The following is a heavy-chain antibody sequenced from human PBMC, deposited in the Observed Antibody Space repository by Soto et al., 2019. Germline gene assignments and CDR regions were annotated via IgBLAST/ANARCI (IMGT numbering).Heavy chain of an antibody. CDR1: GDIFTSYG. CDR2: ISAYNGNT. CDR3: ARDQEGITMIVGGT. J-gene: IGHJ5*02. V-gene: IGHV1-18*01. D-gene: IGHD3-22*01. Sequence: GASVKVSCTASGDIFTSYGISWVRQAPGQGLEWMGWISAYNGNTNYAQKFQGRVTMTTDTSTSTAYMELRSLRSDDTAVYYCARDQEGITMIVGGTWGQGTLVTVSS.